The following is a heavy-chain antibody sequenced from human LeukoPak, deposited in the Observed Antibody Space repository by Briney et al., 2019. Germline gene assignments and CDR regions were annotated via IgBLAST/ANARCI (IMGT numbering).Heavy chain of an antibody. V-gene: IGHV3-23*01. CDR2: ISGSGGST. D-gene: IGHD3-3*01. CDR3: AKDPDFRSGPFDY. CDR1: GFTFSSYA. Sequence: PGGSLRLSCAAPGFTFSSYAMSWVRQAPGKGLDWVSAISGSGGSTYYADSVKGRFTISRDNSKNTLYLQMNSLRAEDTAVYYCAKDPDFRSGPFDYWGQGTLVTVSS. J-gene: IGHJ4*02.